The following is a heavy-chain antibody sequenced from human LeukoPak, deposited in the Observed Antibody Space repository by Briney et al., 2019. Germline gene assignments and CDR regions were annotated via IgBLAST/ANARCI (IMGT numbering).Heavy chain of an antibody. D-gene: IGHD2-15*01. V-gene: IGHV3-23*01. CDR3: AKGTVRSCSGPSCYPLDS. J-gene: IGHJ4*02. CDR1: GFTFSSYS. Sequence: GGSLRLSCAASGFTFSSYSMTWVRQAPGKGLEWLSVVTDTGGNTYHEDSVQGRFTISRDNSKNTVYLEMNSLRVEDTAVYYCAKGTVRSCSGPSCYPLDSWGQGTLVTVSS. CDR2: VTDTGGNT.